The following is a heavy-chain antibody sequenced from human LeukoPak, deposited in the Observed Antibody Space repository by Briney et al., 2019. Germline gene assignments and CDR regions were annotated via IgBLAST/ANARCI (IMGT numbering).Heavy chain of an antibody. V-gene: IGHV3-7*05. J-gene: IGHJ4*02. CDR1: GFTFSSYW. CDR3: ARDRSSYGSGSYFY. D-gene: IGHD3-10*01. CDR2: IKQNGSEK. Sequence: GGSLRLSCAASGFTFSSYWMSWVRQAPGKGLEWVANIKQNGSEKYYVDSVKGRFTISRDNAKNSLYLQMTSLRAEDTAVYYCARDRSSYGSGSYFYWGQGTLVTVSS.